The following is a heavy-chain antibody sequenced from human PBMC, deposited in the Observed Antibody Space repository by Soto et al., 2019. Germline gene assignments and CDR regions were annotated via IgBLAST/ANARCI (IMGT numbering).Heavy chain of an antibody. CDR1: GGSVNSGNYY. D-gene: IGHD1-1*01. CDR2: RSHSGGT. Sequence: QVQLQQWGAGLLKPSETLSLTCAVFGGSVNSGNYYWSWIRQPPGKGLEWIGERSHSGGTHFNPSHKSRVTISVDTSKNQFSLKMSSVTAADTALYYCARVERGTATTVVDAFDIWGPGTMVTVSS. V-gene: IGHV4-34*01. J-gene: IGHJ3*02. CDR3: ARVERGTATTVVDAFDI.